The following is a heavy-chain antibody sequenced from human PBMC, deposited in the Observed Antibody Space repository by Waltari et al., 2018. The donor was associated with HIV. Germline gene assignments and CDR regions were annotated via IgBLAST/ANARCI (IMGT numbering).Heavy chain of an antibody. CDR1: GFTFSHAW. Sequence: EVQLVESGGGLVKPGGSLRLSCATYGFTFSHAWMTWVRQAPGKGLEWVGRIKSKAEGVTTDYAAPLKGRFTISRDDSKNTLYLQMNGLKSEDTAVYHCTTSTYDSNGYFDYWGQGTLVIVSS. CDR3: TTSTYDSNGYFDY. V-gene: IGHV3-15*01. D-gene: IGHD3-22*01. J-gene: IGHJ4*02. CDR2: IKSKAEGVTT.